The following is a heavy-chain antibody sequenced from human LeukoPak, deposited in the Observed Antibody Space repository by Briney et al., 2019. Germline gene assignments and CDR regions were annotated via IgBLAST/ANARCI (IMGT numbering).Heavy chain of an antibody. V-gene: IGHV3-33*06. CDR3: ANQKHDY. J-gene: IGHJ4*02. CDR1: GFTFSTYG. CDR2: IWYDGSHA. Sequence: GGSLRLSCSASGFTFSTYGMNWVRQAPGKGLEWVAVIWYDGSHANYADAVKGRFTISRDNSKNTLYLQMNSLRAEDTAVYYCANQKHDYWGQGTLVTVSS.